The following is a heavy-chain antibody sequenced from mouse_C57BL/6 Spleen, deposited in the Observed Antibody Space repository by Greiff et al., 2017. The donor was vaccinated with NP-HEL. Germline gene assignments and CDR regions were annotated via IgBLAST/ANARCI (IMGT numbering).Heavy chain of an antibody. D-gene: IGHD2-4*01. J-gene: IGHJ2*01. CDR3: ARDHMSTTSYFDY. CDR2: ISDGGSYT. CDR1: GFTFSSYA. V-gene: IGHV5-4*01. Sequence: DVQLVESGGGLVKPGGSLKLSCAASGFTFSSYAMSWVRQTPEKRLEWVATISDGGSYTYYPDNVKGRFTISRDNAKNNLYLQMSHLKSEDTAMYYCARDHMSTTSYFDYWGQGTTLTVSS.